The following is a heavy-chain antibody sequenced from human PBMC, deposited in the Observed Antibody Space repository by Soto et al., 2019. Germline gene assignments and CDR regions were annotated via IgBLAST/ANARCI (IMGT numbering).Heavy chain of an antibody. CDR2: ISSSSSYI. V-gene: IGHV3-21*01. D-gene: IGHD6-6*01. Sequence: GVSLRLSCAASGFTFISYSRNWVRQATGKGLEWVSSISSSSSYIYYADSVKGRFTISRDNAKNSLYLQMNSLRAEDTAVYYCASPFLAYSGSSDWFDPWGQGTLVTVSS. CDR1: GFTFISYS. J-gene: IGHJ5*02. CDR3: ASPFLAYSGSSDWFDP.